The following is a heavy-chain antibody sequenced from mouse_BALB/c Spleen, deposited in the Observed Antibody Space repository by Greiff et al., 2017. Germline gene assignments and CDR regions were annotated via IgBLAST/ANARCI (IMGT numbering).Heavy chain of an antibody. V-gene: IGHV5-9-4*01. CDR3: ARGYGYDDSVPYYFDY. CDR2: ISSGGSYT. CDR1: GFTFSSYA. Sequence: EVQRVESGGGLVKPGGSLKLSCAASGFTFSSYAMSWVRQSPEKRLEWVAEISSGGSYTYYPDSVKGRFTISRDNARNILYLQMSSLRSEDTAMYYCARGYGYDDSVPYYFDYWGQGTTLTVSS. J-gene: IGHJ2*01. D-gene: IGHD2-2*01.